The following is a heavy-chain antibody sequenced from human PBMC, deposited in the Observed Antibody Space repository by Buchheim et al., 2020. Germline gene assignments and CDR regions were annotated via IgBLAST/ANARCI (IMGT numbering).Heavy chain of an antibody. CDR3: ARGRYNTDWYPDYFDY. Sequence: EVQLVESGGGLVQPGGSLRLSCAASGFSFSTYWMSWVRQAPGKGLEWVANIKQDGSDKYYVDSVKGRFSISRDNADNSLSLQMNSLRDEDTAVYYCARGRYNTDWYPDYFDYWGQGTL. J-gene: IGHJ4*02. CDR1: GFSFSTYW. CDR2: IKQDGSDK. V-gene: IGHV3-7*04. D-gene: IGHD1-14*01.